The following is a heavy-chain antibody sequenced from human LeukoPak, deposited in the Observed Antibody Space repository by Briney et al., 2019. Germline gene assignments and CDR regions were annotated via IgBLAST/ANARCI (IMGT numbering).Heavy chain of an antibody. D-gene: IGHD5-12*01. J-gene: IGHJ4*02. CDR2: IYYSGST. V-gene: IGHV4-59*08. CDR1: GGSISSYY. CDR3: ARGGGYDDYFDY. Sequence: SETLSLTCTVSGGSISSYYWSWIRQPPGQGLEWIGYIYYSGSTNYNPSLKSRVTISVDTSKNQFSLKLSSVTAADTAVYYCARGGGYDDYFDYWGQGTLVTVSS.